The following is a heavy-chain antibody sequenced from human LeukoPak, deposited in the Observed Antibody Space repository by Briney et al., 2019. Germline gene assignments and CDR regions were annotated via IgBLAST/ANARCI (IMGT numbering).Heavy chain of an antibody. CDR1: GFTFSSYS. J-gene: IGHJ4*02. V-gene: IGHV3-21*01. CDR3: ARDQGGSSSPFDY. Sequence: GGSLRLSCASSGFTFSSYSMNWVRQAPGKGLEWVSSISSSSSYIYYADSVKGRFTISRHNAKNSLYLQMNSLRAEDRAVYYCARDQGGSSSPFDYWGQGTLVTVSS. CDR2: ISSSSSYI. D-gene: IGHD6-6*01.